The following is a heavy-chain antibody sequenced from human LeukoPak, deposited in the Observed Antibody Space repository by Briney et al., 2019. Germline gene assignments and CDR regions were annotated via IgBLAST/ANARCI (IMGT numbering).Heavy chain of an antibody. Sequence: GGSLRLSCAASGFTFSSYAMSWVRQAPGKGLEWVSAISGSGDNIYYADSVKGRFTISRDNAKNTLYLQMNSLRVEDTAVYYCAREGRVSGYDFDCWGQGTLVTVSS. D-gene: IGHD5-12*01. CDR3: AREGRVSGYDFDC. V-gene: IGHV3-23*01. CDR2: ISGSGDNI. CDR1: GFTFSSYA. J-gene: IGHJ4*02.